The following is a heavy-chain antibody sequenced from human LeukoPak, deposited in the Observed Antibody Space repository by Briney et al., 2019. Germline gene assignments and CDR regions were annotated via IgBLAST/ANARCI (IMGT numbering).Heavy chain of an antibody. CDR1: GGSISSGSYY. V-gene: IGHV4-61*02. Sequence: SQTLSPTCTVSGGSISSGSYYWSWIRQPAGKGLEWIGRIYTSGSTNYNPSLKSRVTISVDTSKNQFSLKLSSATAADTAVYYCARDGRGWEQTHDAFDIWGQGTMVTVSS. CDR2: IYTSGST. J-gene: IGHJ3*02. CDR3: ARDGRGWEQTHDAFDI. D-gene: IGHD1-26*01.